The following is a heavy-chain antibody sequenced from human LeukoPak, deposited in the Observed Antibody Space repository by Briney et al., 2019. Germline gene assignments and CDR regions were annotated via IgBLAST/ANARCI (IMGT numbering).Heavy chain of an antibody. CDR1: GGSISSGGYY. CDR2: IYYSGST. CDR3: ARDQWGYGDFDY. Sequence: PSETLSLTCTVSGGSISSGGYYWSWIRQHPGKGLEWIGYIYYSGSTHYNPSLKSRVTISVDTSKNQFSLKLSSVTAADTAVYYCARDQWGYGDFDYWGQGTLVTVSS. V-gene: IGHV4-31*03. D-gene: IGHD4-17*01. J-gene: IGHJ4*02.